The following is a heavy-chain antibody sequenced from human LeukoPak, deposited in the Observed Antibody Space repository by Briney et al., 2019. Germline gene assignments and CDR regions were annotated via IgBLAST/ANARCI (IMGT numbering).Heavy chain of an antibody. CDR3: ARVKFEVAQDY. J-gene: IGHJ4*02. CDR1: GGSFSGYY. D-gene: IGHD5-12*01. CDR2: INQDGSEK. Sequence: ETLSLTCAVYGGSFSGYYWSWIRQPPGKGLEWVANINQDGSEKYYVDSVKGRFTISRDNAKNSLYLQMNSLRVEDTAVYYCARVKFEVAQDYWGQGTLVTVSS. V-gene: IGHV3-7*01.